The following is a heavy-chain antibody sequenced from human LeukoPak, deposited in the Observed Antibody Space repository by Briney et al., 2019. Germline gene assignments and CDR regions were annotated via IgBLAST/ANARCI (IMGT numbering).Heavy chain of an antibody. CDR1: GGSFSGYY. J-gene: IGHJ5*02. D-gene: IGHD6-19*01. Sequence: PSETLSLTCAVYGGSFSGYYWSRIRQPPGKGLEWIGEINHSGSTNYNPSLKSRVTISVDTSKNQFSLKLSSVTAADTAVYYCARGVSGSSGLTRSWFDPWGQGTLVTVSS. CDR2: INHSGST. CDR3: ARGVSGSSGLTRSWFDP. V-gene: IGHV4-34*01.